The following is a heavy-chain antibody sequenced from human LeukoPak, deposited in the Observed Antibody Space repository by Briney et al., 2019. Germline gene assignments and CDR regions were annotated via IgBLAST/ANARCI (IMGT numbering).Heavy chain of an antibody. CDR3: ARVEGLSSSPRTLRY. CDR2: INPNSGDT. D-gene: IGHD2-15*01. CDR1: GYTFTGYY. Sequence: GASVKVSCKASGYTFTGYYIHWVRQAPGQGLEWMGWINPNSGDTDYVQKFQGRVTMTRDTSISTAYMELSSLTSDDTAVYYCARVEGLSSSPRTLRYRGQGTPVSVSS. J-gene: IGHJ4*02. V-gene: IGHV1-2*02.